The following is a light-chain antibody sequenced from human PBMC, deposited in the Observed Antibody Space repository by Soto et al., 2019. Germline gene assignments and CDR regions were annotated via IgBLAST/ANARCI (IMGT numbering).Light chain of an antibody. Sequence: EIVMTQSPATLSVSPGERATLSCRASQSVTSNLAWYQQKPGQPPRRLIYGASTRATGIPARFSGSGSGTEFSLTISSLQSEDFAVYYCQQYNNWQLTFGGGTKVDIK. CDR2: GAS. J-gene: IGKJ4*01. CDR1: QSVTSN. V-gene: IGKV3-15*01. CDR3: QQYNNWQLT.